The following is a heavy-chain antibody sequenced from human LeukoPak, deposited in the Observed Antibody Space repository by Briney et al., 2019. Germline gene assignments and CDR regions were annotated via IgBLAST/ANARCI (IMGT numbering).Heavy chain of an antibody. V-gene: IGHV4-59*01. Sequence: PSETLSLTCTVSGGSIGRDYWSWIRQFPGKGLEYIGHVYYNGNTDPNPSLKSRVTISVDTSKNQFSLKLSSVTAVDTAVYYCARVTGHQLVRGYYFYMDVWGKGTTVTVSS. J-gene: IGHJ6*03. CDR3: ARVTGHQLVRGYYFYMDV. CDR2: VYYNGNT. D-gene: IGHD3-10*01. CDR1: GGSIGRDY.